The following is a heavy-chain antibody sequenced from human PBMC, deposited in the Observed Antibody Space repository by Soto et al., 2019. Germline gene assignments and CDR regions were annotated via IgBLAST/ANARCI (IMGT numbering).Heavy chain of an antibody. D-gene: IGHD4-17*01. Sequence: QLQLQESGSRLVKSSQTLSLTCTVSGDSMTSGDYSWSCIRQPPGKGLEWLGYIYRTGNTHYSPSLKRRASISQSRTMNSFTVEFTSVSAGDTAVCYCATGDYQYAIDFWGQGTLVTVSS. CDR3: ATGDYQYAIDF. CDR1: GDSMTSGDYS. CDR2: IYRTGNT. V-gene: IGHV4-30-2*01. J-gene: IGHJ4*02.